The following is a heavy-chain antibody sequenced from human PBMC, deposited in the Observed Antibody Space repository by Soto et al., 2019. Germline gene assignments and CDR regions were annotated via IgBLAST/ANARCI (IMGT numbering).Heavy chain of an antibody. Sequence: QLHLVQSGAVVKKPGASVTVSCSASGYPVTAYYMHWVRQAPGRGLEWMGGINPATGAAKYTQTFQGRVTRTGDTSTSTGCMELSGLTSEDTAVFYCARGGGVGVAGSAAFDMWGQGTLVTVSS. CDR2: INPATGAA. CDR1: GYPVTAYY. D-gene: IGHD3-3*01. CDR3: ARGGGVGVAGSAAFDM. V-gene: IGHV1-2*02. J-gene: IGHJ3*02.